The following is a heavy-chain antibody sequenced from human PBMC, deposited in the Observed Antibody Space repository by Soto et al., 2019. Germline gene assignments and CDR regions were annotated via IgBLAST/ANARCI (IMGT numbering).Heavy chain of an antibody. Sequence: QVQLVESGGGVVQPGRSLRLSCAASEFTFNNYAMHWVRQAPGKGLEWVAVISYDGSIKYYADSVKGRFTISRDNSKNTLYLQMNSLRAEDTAVYYGARGTTVTDTWFDPWGQGTRVTVSS. CDR3: ARGTTVTDTWFDP. D-gene: IGHD4-4*01. CDR1: EFTFNNYA. CDR2: ISYDGSIK. J-gene: IGHJ5*02. V-gene: IGHV3-30-3*01.